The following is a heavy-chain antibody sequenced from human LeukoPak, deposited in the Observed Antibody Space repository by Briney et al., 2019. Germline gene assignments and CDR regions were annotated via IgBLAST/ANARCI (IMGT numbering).Heavy chain of an antibody. D-gene: IGHD4-17*01. Sequence: TGGSLRLSCAASGFTFSSYAMSWVRQAPGKGLEWVSAISGSGGSTYYADSVKGRFTISRDNSKNTLYLQMNSLRAEDTAVYYCAKDDYGDYVNGHWGQGTLVTVSS. CDR1: GFTFSSYA. CDR3: AKDDYGDYVNGH. V-gene: IGHV3-23*01. CDR2: ISGSGGST. J-gene: IGHJ4*02.